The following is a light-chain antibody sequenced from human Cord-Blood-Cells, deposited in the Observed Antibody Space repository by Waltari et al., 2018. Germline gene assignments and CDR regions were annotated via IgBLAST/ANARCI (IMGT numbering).Light chain of an antibody. Sequence: DIQMTQSPSSLSASLGDRVTITCRESQSISSYLNWYQQKPGKAPKLLIYAASSLQSGVPSRFSGSGSGTDFTLTISSLQPEDFATYYCQQSYSTHLTFGGGTKVEIK. CDR1: QSISSY. CDR3: QQSYSTHLT. J-gene: IGKJ4*01. CDR2: AAS. V-gene: IGKV1-39*01.